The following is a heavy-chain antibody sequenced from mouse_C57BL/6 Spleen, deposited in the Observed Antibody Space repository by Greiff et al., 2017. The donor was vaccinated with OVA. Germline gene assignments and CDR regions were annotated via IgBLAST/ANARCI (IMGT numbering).Heavy chain of an antibody. Sequence: VQLQQSGPELVKPGASVKMSCKASGYTFTDYNMHWVKQSHGKSLEWIGYINPNNGGTSYNQKFTGKATLTVNKSSSTAYMELRSLTSEDSAVYYCARLITTVVATDYAMDYWGQGTSVTVSS. CDR2: INPNNGGT. CDR3: ARLITTVVATDYAMDY. CDR1: GYTFTDYN. V-gene: IGHV1-22*01. D-gene: IGHD1-1*01. J-gene: IGHJ4*01.